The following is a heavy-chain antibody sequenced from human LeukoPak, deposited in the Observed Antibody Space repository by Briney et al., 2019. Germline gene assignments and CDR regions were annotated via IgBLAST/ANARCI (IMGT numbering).Heavy chain of an antibody. V-gene: IGHV3-30-3*01. J-gene: IGHJ5*02. Sequence: GGSLRLSCAASGFTFSSYAMHWVRQAPGKGLEWVAVISYDGSNKYYADSVKGRFTISRDNSKNTLYLQMNSLRAEDTAVYYCARGVNYYDSGTYYTPYNWFDPWGQGTLVTVSS. CDR1: GFTFSSYA. CDR2: ISYDGSNK. CDR3: ARGVNYYDSGTYYTPYNWFDP. D-gene: IGHD3-10*01.